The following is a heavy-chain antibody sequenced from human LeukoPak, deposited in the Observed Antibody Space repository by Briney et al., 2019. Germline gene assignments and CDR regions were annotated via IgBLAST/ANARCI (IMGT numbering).Heavy chain of an antibody. CDR2: MYYSGST. CDR1: GGSISSYQ. J-gene: IGHJ5*02. CDR3: AGHDYYGSGSYR. V-gene: IGHV4-59*08. D-gene: IGHD3-10*01. Sequence: SETLSLTCTVSGGSISSYQRSWIRQPPGKGLEWVGYMYYSGSTKYNPSLKSRVTISGDTSKTQFSLKPISVTAADAAVYYCAGHDYYGSGSYRWGQGTLVTVSS.